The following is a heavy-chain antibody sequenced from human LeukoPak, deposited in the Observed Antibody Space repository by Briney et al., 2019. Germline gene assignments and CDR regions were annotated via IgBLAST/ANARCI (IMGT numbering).Heavy chain of an antibody. D-gene: IGHD5-18*01. CDR1: GFTFSSYT. CDR3: ARVGIQLCVDY. Sequence: GGSLRLSCAASGFTFSSYTMNWVRQAPGKGLEWVSYISSSSNTIYYADSVKGRFTISRDNAKNSLYLQMNSLRAEDTAVYYCARVGIQLCVDYWGQGTLVTVSS. CDR2: ISSSSNTI. J-gene: IGHJ4*02. V-gene: IGHV3-48*01.